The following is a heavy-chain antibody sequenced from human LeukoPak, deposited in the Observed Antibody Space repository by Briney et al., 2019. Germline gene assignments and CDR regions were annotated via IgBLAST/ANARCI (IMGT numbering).Heavy chain of an antibody. CDR3: AKDAGYSLEYFQH. D-gene: IGHD2-15*01. J-gene: IGHJ1*01. V-gene: IGHV3-9*01. CDR1: GFTFDDYA. CDR2: ISWNSGSI. Sequence: PGGSLRLSCAASGFTFDDYAMHWVRQAPGKGLEWVSGISWNSGSISYADSVKGRFTISRDNAKSSLYLQMNSLRAEDTALYYCAKDAGYSLEYFQHWGQGTLVTVSS.